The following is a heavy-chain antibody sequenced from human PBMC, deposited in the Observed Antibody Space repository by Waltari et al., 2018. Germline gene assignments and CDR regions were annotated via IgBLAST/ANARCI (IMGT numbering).Heavy chain of an antibody. CDR3: ARDQFITIFGVVINNWFDP. CDR2: ISASNDNT. D-gene: IGHD3-3*01. CDR1: GYTFTSYG. J-gene: IGHJ5*02. Sequence: QVQLVQSGAEVKKPGASVKVSCKASGYTFTSYGISWVRQAPGQGLEWMGWISASNDNTNDAQKLQGRVTMTTDTSTSTAYMELRSLRSDDTAVYYCARDQFITIFGVVINNWFDPWGQGTLVTVSS. V-gene: IGHV1-18*04.